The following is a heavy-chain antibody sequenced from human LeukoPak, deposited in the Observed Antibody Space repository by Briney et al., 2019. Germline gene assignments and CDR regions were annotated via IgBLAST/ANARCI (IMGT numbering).Heavy chain of an antibody. J-gene: IGHJ4*02. CDR2: INSDGSST. V-gene: IGHV3-74*01. CDR3: VRGADTGYSSDS. CDR1: GFTFSSYW. Sequence: GGSLRLSCAASGFTFSSYWMHWVRQAPGKGLLWVSRINSDGSSTRYADSVEGRFSISRDNAENTLYLQMNSLRVEDTAVYYCVRGADTGYSSDSWGQGTLVTVSS. D-gene: IGHD3-9*01.